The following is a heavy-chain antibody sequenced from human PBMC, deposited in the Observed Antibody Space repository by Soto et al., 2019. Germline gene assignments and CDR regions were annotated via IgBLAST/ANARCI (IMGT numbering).Heavy chain of an antibody. V-gene: IGHV3-21*01. CDR2: ISSSSSYI. CDR3: ARNGIVVVVAAPSNYYYYGMDV. CDR1: GFTFSSYS. Sequence: GGSLRLSCAASGFTFSSYSMNWVRQAPGKGLEWVSSISSSSSYIYYADSVKGRFTISRDNAKNSLYLQMNSLRAEDTAVYYCARNGIVVVVAAPSNYYYYGMDVWGQGTTVTVSS. J-gene: IGHJ6*02. D-gene: IGHD2-15*01.